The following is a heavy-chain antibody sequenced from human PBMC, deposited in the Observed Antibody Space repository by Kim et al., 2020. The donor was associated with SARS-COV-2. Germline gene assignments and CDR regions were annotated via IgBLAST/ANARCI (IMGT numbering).Heavy chain of an antibody. CDR1: GGSISSYY. CDR2: ISGTGTT. J-gene: IGHJ5*02. V-gene: IGHV4-4*07. Sequence: SETLSLTCTVSGGSISSYYWTWIRQPAGKGLEWIGRISGTGTTKYNPSLMGRGTMSVHTSNNQFSLKLSSVTAADTAVYYCARVVYYDILTGFQDCNWFDPWGQGTLVTVSS. D-gene: IGHD3-9*01. CDR3: ARVVYYDILTGFQDCNWFDP.